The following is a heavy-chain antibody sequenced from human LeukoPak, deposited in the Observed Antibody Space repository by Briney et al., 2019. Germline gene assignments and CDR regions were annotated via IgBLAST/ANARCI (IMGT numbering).Heavy chain of an antibody. CDR1: GFTFDDYA. CDR3: ASTWGFCY. D-gene: IGHD3-16*01. V-gene: IGHV3-9*01. CDR2: ISWNSDSI. Sequence: PGRSLRLSCAASGFTFDDYAMHWVRQAPGKGLEWVSGISWNSDSIGYADSVKGRFTISRDNAKKSLYLQMNSLRAEDTAVYYCASTWGFCYWGQGTLVTDSS. J-gene: IGHJ4*02.